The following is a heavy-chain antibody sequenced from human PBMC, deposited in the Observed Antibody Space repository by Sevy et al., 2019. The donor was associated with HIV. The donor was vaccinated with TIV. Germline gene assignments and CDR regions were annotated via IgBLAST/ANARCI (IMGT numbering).Heavy chain of an antibody. Sequence: GGSLRLSCEASGFTFSSYEMNWVRQAPGKGLEWVSYISSSGTTIKYAGSVKGRFTISRDNAKNLLYMQMNSLRAEDTAVYYCARVDANYDKGFDPWGQGTLVTVSS. CDR2: ISSSGTTI. CDR3: ARVDANYDKGFDP. CDR1: GFTFSSYE. V-gene: IGHV3-48*03. D-gene: IGHD3-22*01. J-gene: IGHJ5*02.